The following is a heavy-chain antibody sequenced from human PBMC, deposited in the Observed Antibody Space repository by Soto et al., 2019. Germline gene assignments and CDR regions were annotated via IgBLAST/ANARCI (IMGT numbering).Heavy chain of an antibody. J-gene: IGHJ5*02. CDR1: GFTFRTYA. D-gene: IGHD5-18*01. Sequence: GGSLRLSCAASGFTFRTYAMHWVRQAPGKGLEWVAVISYDENKRYYTDSVKGRFTISRDNSKNMLYLQVNSLRAEDTAVYYCARAMDTALTSKDNWFDPWGQGT. CDR3: ARAMDTALTSKDNWFDP. V-gene: IGHV3-30-3*01. CDR2: ISYDENKR.